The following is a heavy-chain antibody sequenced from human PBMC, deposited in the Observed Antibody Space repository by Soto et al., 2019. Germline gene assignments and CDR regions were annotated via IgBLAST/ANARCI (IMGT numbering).Heavy chain of an antibody. CDR1: GGTFSSYA. V-gene: IGHV1-69*06. J-gene: IGHJ2*01. CDR2: IIPIFGTA. D-gene: IGHD4-17*01. Sequence: QVQLVQSGAEVKKPGSSVKVSCKASGGTFSSYAISWVRQAPGQGLEWMGGIIPIFGTANYAQKFQGRVTNTADKSTSTAYMELSSLRSEDTAVYYCARDKFGDYTYWYFDLWGRGTLVTVSS. CDR3: ARDKFGDYTYWYFDL.